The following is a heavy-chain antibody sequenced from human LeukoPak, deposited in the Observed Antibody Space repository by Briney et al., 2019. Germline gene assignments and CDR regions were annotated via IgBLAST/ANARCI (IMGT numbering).Heavy chain of an antibody. V-gene: IGHV1-46*01. CDR1: GYTFTSYY. CDR3: ARDYYYGSGSYYHFDY. CDR2: INPSGGST. J-gene: IGHJ4*02. D-gene: IGHD3-10*01. Sequence: ASVKVSCKASGYTFTSYYMHWVRQAPGQGLEWMGIINPSGGSTSYAQKFQGRVTMTRDTSTSTVYMELSSLRSEDTAVYYCARDYYYGSGSYYHFDYWGQGTLVTVSS.